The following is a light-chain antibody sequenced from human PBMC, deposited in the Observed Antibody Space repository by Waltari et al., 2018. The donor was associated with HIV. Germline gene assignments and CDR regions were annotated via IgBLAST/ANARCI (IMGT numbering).Light chain of an antibody. Sequence: EIVLTQSPGTLSLSPGERATLSCRASQYVSNNYLAWYKQTPGQAPRLLIYTTYNWATGVPDRVSGSGSGTDFTLTISRLEPEDFAIYYCQQYGSAPPITFGGGTKVEI. CDR2: TTY. J-gene: IGKJ4*01. CDR3: QQYGSAPPIT. V-gene: IGKV3-20*01. CDR1: QYVSNNY.